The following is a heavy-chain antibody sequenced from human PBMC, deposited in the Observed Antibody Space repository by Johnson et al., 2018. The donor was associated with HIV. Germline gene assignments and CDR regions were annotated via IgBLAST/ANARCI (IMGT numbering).Heavy chain of an antibody. Sequence: VQLVESGGGLVQPGRSLRLSCTASGFIFGDYAMSWFRQAPGKGLEWVSAISGSGGSTYYADSVKGRFTISRDNSKNTLYLQMNSLRAEDTAVYYCARGRGSSGSSSPLPLDAFDSWVQGTMVTVSS. D-gene: IGHD6-6*01. CDR3: ARGRGSSGSSSPLPLDAFDS. CDR1: GFIFGDYA. J-gene: IGHJ3*02. V-gene: IGHV3-23*04. CDR2: ISGSGGST.